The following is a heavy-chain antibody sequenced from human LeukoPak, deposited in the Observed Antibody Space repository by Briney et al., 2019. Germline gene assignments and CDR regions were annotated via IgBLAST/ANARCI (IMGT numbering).Heavy chain of an antibody. CDR1: GGSISSYY. D-gene: IGHD6-19*01. Sequence: SETLSLTCTVSGGSISSYYWSWIRQPPGKGLEWIGYIYYSGSTNYNPSLKSRVTISVDTSKNQSSLKLSSVTAADTAVYYCARADISIAVAGRAFDYWGQGTLVTVSS. CDR3: ARADISIAVAGRAFDY. V-gene: IGHV4-59*01. J-gene: IGHJ4*02. CDR2: IYYSGST.